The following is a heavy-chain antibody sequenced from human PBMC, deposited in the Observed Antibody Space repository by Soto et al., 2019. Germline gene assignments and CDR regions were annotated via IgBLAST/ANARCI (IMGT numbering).Heavy chain of an antibody. CDR3: ARHHVRGRTIAGAAEF. CDR1: GGSLSAYY. CDR2: FNHSGDT. J-gene: IGHJ4*02. V-gene: IGHV4-34*01. Sequence: QVQLQQWGAGLLKPSETLSLTCAVYGGSLSAYYWSWIPQPPGKALEWVGEFNHSGDTNYNPSLKSRVTISADTSKNQLFLNLSSVTAADTAMYFCARHHVRGRTIAGAAEFWGQGTLVTVSS. D-gene: IGHD1-26*01.